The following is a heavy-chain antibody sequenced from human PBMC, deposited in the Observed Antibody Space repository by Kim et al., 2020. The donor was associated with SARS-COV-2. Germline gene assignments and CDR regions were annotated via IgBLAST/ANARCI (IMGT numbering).Heavy chain of an antibody. CDR1: GGSISNHY. J-gene: IGHJ3*01. V-gene: IGHV4-59*11. Sequence: SETLSLTCIVSGGSISNHYWSWIRQPPGKGLEWIGYIDYSGSTNSNPSLKSRVTISVDTSKNQFSLKLSSVTAADTAVYYCARDPPGTDYSFDLWGQGTVVTVSS. D-gene: IGHD5-12*01. CDR3: ARDPPGTDYSFDL. CDR2: IDYSGST.